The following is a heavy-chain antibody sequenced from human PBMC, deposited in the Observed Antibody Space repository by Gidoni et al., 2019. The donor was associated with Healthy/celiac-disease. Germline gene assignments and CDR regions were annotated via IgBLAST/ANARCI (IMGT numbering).Heavy chain of an antibody. CDR3: AKALTLSFPPFDY. CDR1: GLTFSSYG. CDR2: ISYDGSNK. V-gene: IGHV3-30*18. Sequence: QVQLVESGGGVVPPGRSLRLSCAASGLTFSSYGMHWVSQAPGKGLEWVAVISYDGSNKYYADSVKGRFTISRDNSKNTLYLQMNSLRAEDTAVYYCAKALTLSFPPFDYWGQGTLVTVSS. D-gene: IGHD3-10*01. J-gene: IGHJ4*02.